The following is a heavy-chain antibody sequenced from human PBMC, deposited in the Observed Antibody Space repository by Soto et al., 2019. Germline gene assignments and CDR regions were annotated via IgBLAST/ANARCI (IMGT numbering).Heavy chain of an antibody. J-gene: IGHJ6*02. CDR2: IYDSRST. CDR3: ARERTDATGFFGMDV. Sequence: QVQLQESGPGLVKPSQTLSLTCTVSGGSISSGDYYWTWIRQHPGKGLEWIGYIYDSRSTYYNPSRKSRLTISVDTSKNQSSVKLSSVSSADTAVYKGARERTDATGFFGMDVWGQGTTVTASS. V-gene: IGHV4-30-4*01. CDR1: GGSISSGDYY. D-gene: IGHD2-15*01.